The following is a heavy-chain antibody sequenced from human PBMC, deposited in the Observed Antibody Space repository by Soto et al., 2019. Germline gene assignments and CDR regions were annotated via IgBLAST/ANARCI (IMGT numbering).Heavy chain of an antibody. D-gene: IGHD3-10*01. Sequence: QVQLVESGGGVVQPGTSLRLSCVASGFTFTYGIHWVRQAPGKGLEWVAITWYDGSTKYYADSVKGRFAISRDNSKNTLDLQMRSLRAEDTAVYYCARDGSDTMVAYYFDYWGQGTLVTVSS. J-gene: IGHJ4*02. CDR3: ARDGSDTMVAYYFDY. CDR1: GFTFTYG. V-gene: IGHV3-33*01. CDR2: TWYDGSTK.